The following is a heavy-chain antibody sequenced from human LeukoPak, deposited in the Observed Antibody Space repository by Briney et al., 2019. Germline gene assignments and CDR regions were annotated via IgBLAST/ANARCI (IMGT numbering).Heavy chain of an antibody. D-gene: IGHD3-16*01. CDR2: ISSRSSTI. V-gene: IGHV3-48*03. J-gene: IGHJ3*02. Sequence: GGSLRLSCAASGFTFSSYELYWVRQAPGKGLEWISYISSRSSTIKYADSVRGRFTISRADARESLFLQMNSLRAEDTAIYYCGASRQYVGAFDIRGQGTLVTVSS. CDR3: GASRQYVGAFDI. CDR1: GFTFSSYE.